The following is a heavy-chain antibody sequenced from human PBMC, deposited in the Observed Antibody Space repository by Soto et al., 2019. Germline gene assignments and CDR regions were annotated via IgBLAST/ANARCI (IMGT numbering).Heavy chain of an antibody. D-gene: IGHD3-16*01. CDR1: GGSISSGDYY. J-gene: IGHJ6*02. Sequence: SETLSLTCTVSGGSISSGDYYWSWIHHPPGKGLEWIGYIYYSGSTYYNPSLKSRVTISVDTSKNQFSLKLSSVTAADTAVYYCAIAKGGLSVAMDVWGQGTTLTVSS. CDR2: IYYSGST. CDR3: AIAKGGLSVAMDV. V-gene: IGHV4-30-4*01.